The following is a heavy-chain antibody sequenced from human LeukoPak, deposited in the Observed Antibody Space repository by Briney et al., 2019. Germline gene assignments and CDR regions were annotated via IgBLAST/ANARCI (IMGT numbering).Heavy chain of an antibody. CDR1: GFTFSSYG. Sequence: PGRSLRLSCAASGFTFSSYGMHWVRQAPGKGLEWVAVISYDGSNKYYADSVKGRFTISRDNSKNTLYLQMNSLRAEDTAVYYCAKDRFGGVAWNWFDPWGQGTLVPVSS. CDR2: ISYDGSNK. J-gene: IGHJ5*02. CDR3: AKDRFGGVAWNWFDP. D-gene: IGHD3-10*01. V-gene: IGHV3-30*18.